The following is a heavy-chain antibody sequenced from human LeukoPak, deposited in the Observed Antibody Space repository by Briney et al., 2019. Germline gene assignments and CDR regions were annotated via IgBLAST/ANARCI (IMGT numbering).Heavy chain of an antibody. CDR2: ISAYNGNT. J-gene: IGHJ3*02. CDR1: GYTFTSYG. D-gene: IGHD2-21*02. Sequence: ASVKVSCKASGYTFTSYGISWVRQAPGQGLEWMGWISAYNGNTNYAQKFQGRVTMTRNTSISTAYMELSSLRSEDTAVYYCARWEDCGGDCSFLGDAFDIWGQGTMVTVSS. CDR3: ARWEDCGGDCSFLGDAFDI. V-gene: IGHV1-18*01.